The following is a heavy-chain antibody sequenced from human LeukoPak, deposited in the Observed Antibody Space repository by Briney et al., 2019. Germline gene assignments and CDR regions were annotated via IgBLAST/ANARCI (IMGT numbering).Heavy chain of an antibody. Sequence: PGGSLRLSCAASGFTFSSYWMHWVRQAPGKGLVCVSRINSDGSSTSYADSVKGRFTISRDNAKNTLYLQMNSLRAEDTAVYYCARTLCSSSWYILDFDYWGRGTLVTVSS. CDR2: INSDGSST. J-gene: IGHJ4*02. CDR1: GFTFSSYW. D-gene: IGHD6-13*01. CDR3: ARTLCSSSWYILDFDY. V-gene: IGHV3-74*01.